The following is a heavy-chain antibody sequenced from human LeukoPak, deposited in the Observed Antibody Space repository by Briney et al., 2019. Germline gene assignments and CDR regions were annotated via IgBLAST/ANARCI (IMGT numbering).Heavy chain of an antibody. CDR3: ARSESSGWYYFDY. D-gene: IGHD6-19*01. CDR2: IYYSGST. J-gene: IGHJ4*02. CDR1: GGSFSGYY. V-gene: IGHV4-34*11. Sequence: PSETLSLTCAVYGGSFSGYYWSWIRQPPGKGLEWIGYIYYSGSTNHNPSLQSRLTISVDTSKNQFSLKLSSVTAADTAVYYCARSESSGWYYFDYWGQGTLVTVSS.